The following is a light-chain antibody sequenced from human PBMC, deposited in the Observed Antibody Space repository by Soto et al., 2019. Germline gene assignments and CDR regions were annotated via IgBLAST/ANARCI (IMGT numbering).Light chain of an antibody. V-gene: IGKV4-1*01. CDR1: QSFLYSANNENY. CDR3: QQYYTTPWA. Sequence: DIVMTQSAASLAVSLGERATIDCKSSQSFLYSANNENYVAWYQQKPGQPPRLLIYWAATRESGVPDRFSGSGSRTDFTLTISSLQAEDVAVYYCQQYYTTPWAFGQGTKVDI. J-gene: IGKJ1*01. CDR2: WAA.